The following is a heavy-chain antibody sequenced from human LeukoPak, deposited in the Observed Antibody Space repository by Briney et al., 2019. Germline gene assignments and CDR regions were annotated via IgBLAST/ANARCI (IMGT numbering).Heavy chain of an antibody. D-gene: IGHD3-10*01. J-gene: IGHJ4*02. CDR2: IWYDGSNK. CDR3: ARVKGSGSYYPTDY. CDR1: GFTFSSYG. Sequence: GGSLRLSCAASGFTFSSYGMHWVRQAPGKGLEGVAVIWYDGSNKYYADSVKGRFTISRDNSKNTLYLQMNSLRAEDTAVYYCARVKGSGSYYPTDYWGQGTLVNVSS. V-gene: IGHV3-33*01.